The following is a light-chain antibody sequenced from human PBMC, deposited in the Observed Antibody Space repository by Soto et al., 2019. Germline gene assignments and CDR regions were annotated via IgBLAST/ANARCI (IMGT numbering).Light chain of an antibody. CDR3: QQYSSYSQFT. Sequence: DIQMTQSPSTLSASVGDRVTITCRASQSIKNWLAWYQQKPGEDPKLLIYKASTLESGVPSRFSCSGSGTEFTLTISCLQPDDVATYYCQQYSSYSQFTFGPGTTVDIK. CDR1: QSIKNW. J-gene: IGKJ3*01. CDR2: KAS. V-gene: IGKV1-5*03.